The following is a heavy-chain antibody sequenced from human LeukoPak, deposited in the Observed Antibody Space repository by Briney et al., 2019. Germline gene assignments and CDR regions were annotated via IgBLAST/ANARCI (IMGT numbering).Heavy chain of an antibody. J-gene: IGHJ4*02. CDR3: AKPFPSSGYYDGVQYYFDY. Sequence: GGSLRLSCAASGFTFSSYGMHWVRQAPGKGLEWVAFIRYDGSNKYYADSVKGRFTISRDNSKNTLYLQMNSLRAGDTAVYYCAKPFPSSGYYDGVQYYFDYWGQGTLVTVSS. CDR1: GFTFSSYG. V-gene: IGHV3-30*02. CDR2: IRYDGSNK. D-gene: IGHD3-22*01.